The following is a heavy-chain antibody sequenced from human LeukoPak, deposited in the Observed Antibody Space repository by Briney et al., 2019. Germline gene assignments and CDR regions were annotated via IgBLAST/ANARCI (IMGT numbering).Heavy chain of an antibody. CDR1: GFTFSDYY. CDR2: ISSSGSTI. V-gene: IGHV3-11*01. J-gene: IGHJ5*02. D-gene: IGHD6-13*01. CDR3: ARDRSSSSWYRWFDP. Sequence: PGGSLRLSCAASGFTFSDYYMSWIRQAPGKGLEWVSYISSSGSTIYYADSVKGRFTISRDNAKNSLYLQMNSLRAEDTAAYYCARDRSSSSWYRWFDPWGQGTLVTVSS.